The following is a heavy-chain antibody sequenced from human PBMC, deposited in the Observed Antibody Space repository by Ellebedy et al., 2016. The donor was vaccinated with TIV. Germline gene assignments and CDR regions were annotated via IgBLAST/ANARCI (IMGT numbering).Heavy chain of an antibody. Sequence: GESLKISCAASGLSFASYGMHWVRQAPGKGLEWVAVIWHDGSKKYYADSVKGRFTISRDNSENTLYLQVNSLRGEETAVYYCARGLGGSYYYYYALDVWGQGTTVTVSS. J-gene: IGHJ6*02. CDR3: ARGLGGSYYYYYALDV. CDR2: IWHDGSKK. V-gene: IGHV3-33*01. CDR1: GLSFASYG. D-gene: IGHD1-26*01.